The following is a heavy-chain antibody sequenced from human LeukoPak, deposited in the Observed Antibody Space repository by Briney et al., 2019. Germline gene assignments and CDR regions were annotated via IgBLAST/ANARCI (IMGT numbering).Heavy chain of an antibody. J-gene: IGHJ5*02. CDR1: GYTFTVYY. CDR2: INPNNGGT. Sequence: ASVKVSFKASGYTFTVYYMHWVRQAPGQGLEWMGWINPNNGGTKYVQKFQGRVTMTRDTSISTAYMQLSRLRSDDTAVYYCARGYICSGGTCYSRLWFDPWGQGTLVSVSS. V-gene: IGHV1-2*02. D-gene: IGHD2-15*01. CDR3: ARGYICSGGTCYSRLWFDP.